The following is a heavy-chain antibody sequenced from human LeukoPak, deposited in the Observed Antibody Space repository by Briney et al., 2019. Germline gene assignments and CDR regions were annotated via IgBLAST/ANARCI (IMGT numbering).Heavy chain of an antibody. CDR1: GGTFSSYA. V-gene: IGHV1-18*01. D-gene: IGHD3-10*01. CDR3: ARNYGSGSYYKDFDP. Sequence: ASVKVSCKASGGTFSSYAISWVRQAPGQGLEWMGWISAYNGNTNYAQKLQGRVTMTTDTSTSTAYMELRSLRSDDTAVYYCARNYGSGSYYKDFDPWGQGTLVTVSS. CDR2: ISAYNGNT. J-gene: IGHJ5*02.